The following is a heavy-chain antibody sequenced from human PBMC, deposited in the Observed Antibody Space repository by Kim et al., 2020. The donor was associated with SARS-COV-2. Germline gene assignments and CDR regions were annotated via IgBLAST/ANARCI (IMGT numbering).Heavy chain of an antibody. Sequence: GGSLRLSCAASGFTFGDYAMHWVRQAPGKGLEWVSGISWNSGSIGYADSVKGRFTISRDNAKNSLYLQMNSLRAEDTALYYCAKDMGYGFWRWYDYGMDVWAQGTRDRVS. CDR2: ISWNSGSI. CDR3: AKDMGYGFWRWYDYGMDV. CDR1: GFTFGDYA. V-gene: IGHV3-9*01. D-gene: IGHD3-3*01. J-gene: IGHJ6*02.